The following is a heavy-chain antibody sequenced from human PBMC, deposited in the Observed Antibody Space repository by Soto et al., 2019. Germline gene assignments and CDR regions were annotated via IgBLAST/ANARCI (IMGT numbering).Heavy chain of an antibody. CDR1: GFTFSSYG. V-gene: IGHV3-30*18. J-gene: IGHJ4*02. CDR3: AKAGDFWSGHFDY. D-gene: IGHD3-3*01. Sequence: QVQLVESGGGVVQPGRSLRLSCAASGFTFSSYGMHWVRQAPGKGLEWVAVISYDGSNKYYADSVKGRFTISRDNSKNTLYLQMNSLRAEDTAVYYCAKAGDFWSGHFDYWGLGTLVTVSS. CDR2: ISYDGSNK.